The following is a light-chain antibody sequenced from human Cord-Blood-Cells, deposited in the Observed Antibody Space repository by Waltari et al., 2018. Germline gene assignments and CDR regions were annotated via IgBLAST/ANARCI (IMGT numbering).Light chain of an antibody. CDR3: QQYNNWYT. CDR2: GAS. Sequence: EIVMTQSPATLSVSPGERATLSCRASQSVSRNVAWYQQKPGQAPRLLIYGASTRATGIPARFSGSGSGTEFTLSISSLQSEDFAVYYCQQYNNWYTFGQGTKLEI. CDR1: QSVSRN. J-gene: IGKJ2*01. V-gene: IGKV3-15*01.